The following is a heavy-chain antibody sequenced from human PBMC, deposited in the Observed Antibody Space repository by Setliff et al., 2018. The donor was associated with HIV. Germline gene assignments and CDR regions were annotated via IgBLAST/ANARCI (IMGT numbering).Heavy chain of an antibody. CDR3: ARGAAGLDYYYYYYMDV. V-gene: IGHV3-30*04. D-gene: IGHD6-19*01. J-gene: IGHJ6*03. Sequence: GGSLRLSCVASGFTLRSYVMHWIRQAPGKGLEWVAFLSYDANAKDHADFVKGRFTMTRDTSISTAYMELSRLRSDDTAVYYCARGAAGLDYYYYYYMDVWGKGTTVTVSS. CDR2: LSYDANAK. CDR1: GFTLRSYV.